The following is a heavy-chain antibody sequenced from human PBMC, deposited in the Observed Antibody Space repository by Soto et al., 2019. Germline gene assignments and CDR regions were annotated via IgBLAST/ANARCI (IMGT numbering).Heavy chain of an antibody. Sequence: GASVKVSCKASGYTFTSYYMHWVRQAPGQGLEWMGIINPSGGSTSYAQKFQGRVTMTRDTSTSTVYMELSSLRSEDTAVYYCATANLRPNWFDPWGQGTLVTVSS. CDR3: ATANLRPNWFDP. CDR1: GYTFTSYY. D-gene: IGHD3-16*01. J-gene: IGHJ5*02. V-gene: IGHV1-46*01. CDR2: INPSGGST.